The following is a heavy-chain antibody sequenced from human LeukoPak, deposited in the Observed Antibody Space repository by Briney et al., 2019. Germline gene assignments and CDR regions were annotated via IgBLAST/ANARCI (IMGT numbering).Heavy chain of an antibody. J-gene: IGHJ4*02. CDR1: GYTFTNYG. CDR3: ARDGITGISFFDY. V-gene: IGHV1-18*01. CDR2: ISAYNGNT. D-gene: IGHD1-20*01. Sequence: ASVKVSCKASGYTFTNYGISWVRQAPGQGLEWMGWISAYNGNTNYAQKLQGRVTMTTDTSTSTVYMELRSLRSDDTAVYYCARDGITGISFFDYWGQGTLVTVSS.